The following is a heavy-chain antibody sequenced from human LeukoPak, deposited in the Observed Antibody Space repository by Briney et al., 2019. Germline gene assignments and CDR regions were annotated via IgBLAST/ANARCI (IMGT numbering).Heavy chain of an antibody. J-gene: IGHJ4*02. CDR3: ARASVPGELLNPFDY. V-gene: IGHV3-21*01. CDR1: GFTFSSYG. CDR2: ISSSSSYI. Sequence: GGSLRLSCAASGFTFSSYGMNRVRQAPGKGLEWVSSISSSSSYIYYADSMKGRFTISRDNAKNSLYLQMNSLRAEDTAVYYCARASVPGELLNPFDYWGQGTLVTVSS. D-gene: IGHD1-26*01.